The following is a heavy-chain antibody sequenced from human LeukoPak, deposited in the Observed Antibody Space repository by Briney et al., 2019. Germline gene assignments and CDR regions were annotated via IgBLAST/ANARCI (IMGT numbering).Heavy chain of an antibody. CDR3: ARTRRTTPYYYYYGMDV. J-gene: IGHJ6*02. CDR2: INHSGST. V-gene: IGHV4-34*01. Sequence: SETLSLTCAVYGGSFSGYYWSWIRQPPGKGLERIGEINHSGSTNYNPSLKSRVIISVDTSKNQFSLKLSSVTAADTAVYYCARTRRTTPYYYYYGMDVWGQGTTVTVSS. CDR1: GGSFSGYY. D-gene: IGHD1-7*01.